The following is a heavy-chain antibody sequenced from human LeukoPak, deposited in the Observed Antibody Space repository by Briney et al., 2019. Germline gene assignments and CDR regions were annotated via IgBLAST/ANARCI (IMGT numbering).Heavy chain of an antibody. CDR1: GFTFSSYE. CDR3: ARGTYYYDSSGYEKGDY. CDR2: ISSSGGTI. Sequence: QTGGSLRLSCAASGFTFSSYEMNWVRQAPGKGLEWVSHISSSGGTIYYADSVKGRFTTSRDNAKNSLYLQMNSLRAEDTAVYYCARGTYYYDSSGYEKGDYWGQGTLVTVSS. V-gene: IGHV3-48*03. D-gene: IGHD3-22*01. J-gene: IGHJ4*02.